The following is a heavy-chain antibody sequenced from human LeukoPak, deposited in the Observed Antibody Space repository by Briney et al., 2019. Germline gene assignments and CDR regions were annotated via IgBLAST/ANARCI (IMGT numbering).Heavy chain of an antibody. CDR3: ARGPSVTSIGGP. J-gene: IGHJ5*02. V-gene: IGHV4-59*01. Sequence: PSETLSLTCTVSGGSIGHYYWSWIRQPPEKGLEWIGYTYYGGSTQFNPSLKSRVAISVDTSKKQFSLNLTSVTAADTAVYYCARGPSVTSIGGPWGQGTLVTVSA. D-gene: IGHD4-17*01. CDR2: TYYGGST. CDR1: GGSIGHYY.